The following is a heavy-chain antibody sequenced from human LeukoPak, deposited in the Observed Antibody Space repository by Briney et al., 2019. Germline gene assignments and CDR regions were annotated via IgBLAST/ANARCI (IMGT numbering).Heavy chain of an antibody. Sequence: GASVKVSCKASAGTFSSYAISWVRQAPGQGLEWMGGLIPILGTANYAQKFQGRVTITTAESTSTAYMELSSLRSEDTAVYYCARGQPQYCSSTSCYKGDYYYYMDVWGKGTAVTVSS. V-gene: IGHV1-69*05. CDR2: LIPILGTA. CDR1: AGTFSSYA. D-gene: IGHD2-2*02. J-gene: IGHJ6*03. CDR3: ARGQPQYCSSTSCYKGDYYYYMDV.